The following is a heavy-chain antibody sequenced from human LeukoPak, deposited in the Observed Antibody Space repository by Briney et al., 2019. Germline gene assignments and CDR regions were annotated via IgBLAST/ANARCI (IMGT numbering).Heavy chain of an antibody. D-gene: IGHD6-13*01. Sequence: ASVKVSCKASGGTFSSYAISWVRQAPGQGLEWMGGIIPIFGTANYAQKFQGRVTITTDESTSTAYMELSSLRSEDTAVYYCARGRGRAAAAYYFDYWGQGTLVTVSS. CDR1: GGTFSSYA. CDR2: IIPIFGTA. CDR3: ARGRGRAAAAYYFDY. V-gene: IGHV1-69*05. J-gene: IGHJ4*02.